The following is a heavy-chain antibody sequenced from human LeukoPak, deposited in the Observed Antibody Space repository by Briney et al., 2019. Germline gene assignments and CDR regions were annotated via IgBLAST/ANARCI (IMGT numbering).Heavy chain of an antibody. CDR3: ARAYVDTAMVILYYYYGMDV. V-gene: IGHV3-33*01. J-gene: IGHJ6*02. Sequence: PGGSLRLSCAASGFTFSSYGMHWVRQAPGKGLEWVAVIWYDGSNKYYADSVKGRFTISRDNSKNTLYLQMNSLRAEDTAVYYCARAYVDTAMVILYYYYGMDVWGQGTTVTVSS. D-gene: IGHD5-18*01. CDR2: IWYDGSNK. CDR1: GFTFSSYG.